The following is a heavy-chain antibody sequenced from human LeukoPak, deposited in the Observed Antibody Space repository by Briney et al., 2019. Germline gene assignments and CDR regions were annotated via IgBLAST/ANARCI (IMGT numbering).Heavy chain of an antibody. CDR1: GFTFSSNW. CDR3: VRGPAQYYYGMGV. CDR2: INEDGSTT. Sequence: PGGSLRLSCAASGFTFSSNWMHWVRQAPGKGLVWVSRINEDGSTTNYADSVKGRFTISRDNAKNTLYLQMNSLRAEDTAVYYCVRGPAQYYYGMGVWGQGTTVTVSS. V-gene: IGHV3-74*01. J-gene: IGHJ6*02. D-gene: IGHD2-2*01.